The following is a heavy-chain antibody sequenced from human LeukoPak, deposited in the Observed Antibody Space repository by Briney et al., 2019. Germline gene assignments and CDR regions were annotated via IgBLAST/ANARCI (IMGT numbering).Heavy chain of an antibody. CDR1: GYTFTDYY. J-gene: IGHJ5*02. CDR2: INPNTGGT. CDR3: ARADRLHGGPYLIGP. D-gene: IGHD2-21*01. V-gene: IGHV1-2*02. Sequence: VASVKVSCKTSGYTFTDYYMHWVRQAPGQGLEWMGWINPNTGGTSSAQKFQGRVTMSRDTAITTVYMAVSWLTSDDTAIYYCARADRLHGGPYLIGPWGQGTLVTVSS.